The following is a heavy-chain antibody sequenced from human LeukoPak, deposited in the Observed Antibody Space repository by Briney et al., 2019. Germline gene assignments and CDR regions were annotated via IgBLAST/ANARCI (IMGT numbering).Heavy chain of an antibody. V-gene: IGHV4-38-2*01. CDR3: ARHRACSSTSCYTGLFDY. D-gene: IGHD2-2*02. CDR2: IYHSGST. J-gene: IGHJ4*02. CDR1: GYSISSGYY. Sequence: TSETLSLTCAVSGYSISSGYYWGWIRQPPGKGLEWIGSIYHSGSTYYNPSLKSRVTISVDTSKNQFSLKLSSVTAADTAVYYCARHRACSSTSCYTGLFDYWGQRTLVTVSS.